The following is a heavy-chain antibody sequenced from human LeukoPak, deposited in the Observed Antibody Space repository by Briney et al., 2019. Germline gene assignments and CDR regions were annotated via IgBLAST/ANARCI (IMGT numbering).Heavy chain of an antibody. CDR3: ARGGYSYGNPTTIDY. CDR1: GGSISSGGYY. D-gene: IGHD5-18*01. J-gene: IGHJ4*02. CDR2: IYYSGST. V-gene: IGHV4-31*03. Sequence: SQTLSLTCTVSGGSISSGGYYWSWIRQHPGKGLEWIGYIYYSGSTYYNPSLKSRVTISADTSKNQFSLKLSSVTAADTAVYYCARGGYSYGNPTTIDYWGQGTLVTVSS.